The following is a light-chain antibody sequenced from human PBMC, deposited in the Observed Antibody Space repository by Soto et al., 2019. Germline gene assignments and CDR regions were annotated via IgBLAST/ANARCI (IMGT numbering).Light chain of an antibody. V-gene: IGLV1-51*01. J-gene: IGLJ1*01. CDR1: SSNIGGNS. Sequence: QSVLTRPHSFSASPGQMVTISCSGSSSNIGGNSVSWYQQLPGTAPKLLIYDDDKRPSGIPDRFSGSKSGTSATLGITGFQTGDEADYYCGSWDSSLSAYVFGTGTKV. CDR3: GSWDSSLSAYV. CDR2: DDD.